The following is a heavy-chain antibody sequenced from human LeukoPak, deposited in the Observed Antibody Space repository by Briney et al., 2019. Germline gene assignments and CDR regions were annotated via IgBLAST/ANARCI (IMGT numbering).Heavy chain of an antibody. CDR3: AKASSGWYYFDY. CDR1: GSTFSSYA. V-gene: IGHV3-23*01. D-gene: IGHD6-19*01. CDR2: ISGSGGST. J-gene: IGHJ4*02. Sequence: GGSLRLSCAASGSTFSSYAMSWVRQAPGKGLEWVSAISGSGGSTYYADSVKGRFTISRDNSKNTLYLQMNSLRAEDTAVYYCAKASSGWYYFDYWGQGTLVTVSS.